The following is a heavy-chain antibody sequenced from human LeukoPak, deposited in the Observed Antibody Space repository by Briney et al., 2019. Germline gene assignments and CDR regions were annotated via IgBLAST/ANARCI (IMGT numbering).Heavy chain of an antibody. Sequence: PGGSLRLSCAASGFTFSSYAMHWVRQAPGKGLEWVTFIRYDGSNKYYADSVKGRFTISRDNSKNTLYLQMNSLTSGDTAVYHCAKDRCSSTSCPNWFDPWGQGTLVTVSP. V-gene: IGHV3-30*02. CDR1: GFTFSSYA. J-gene: IGHJ5*02. D-gene: IGHD2-2*01. CDR3: AKDRCSSTSCPNWFDP. CDR2: IRYDGSNK.